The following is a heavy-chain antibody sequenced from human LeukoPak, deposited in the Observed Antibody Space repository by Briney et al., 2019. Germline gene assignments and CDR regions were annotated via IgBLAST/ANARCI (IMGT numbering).Heavy chain of an antibody. J-gene: IGHJ4*02. V-gene: IGHV3-7*01. CDR3: ARDARIAVAGPVDY. Sequence: GGSLRLSCAASGFTFSSYWMSWVRQAPGKGLEWVANIKQDGSEKYYVDSVKGRFTISRDNAKNSLYLQMNSLGAEDTAVYYCARDARIAVAGPVDYWGQGTLVTVSS. D-gene: IGHD6-19*01. CDR1: GFTFSSYW. CDR2: IKQDGSEK.